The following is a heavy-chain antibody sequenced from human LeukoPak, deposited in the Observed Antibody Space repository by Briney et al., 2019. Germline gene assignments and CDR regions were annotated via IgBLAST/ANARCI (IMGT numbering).Heavy chain of an antibody. V-gene: IGHV3-23*01. CDR2: ISGSGGST. CDR1: GFTFSSYA. Sequence: PGGSLRLSCAASGFTFSSYAMSWVRQAPGKGLEWVSAISGSGGSTYYADSVKGRFTISRDNSKNTLYLQMNSLRSDGTVVYYCAKAREGYNLIPDAFDIWGQGTMVTASS. CDR3: AKAREGYNLIPDAFDI. J-gene: IGHJ3*02. D-gene: IGHD5-24*01.